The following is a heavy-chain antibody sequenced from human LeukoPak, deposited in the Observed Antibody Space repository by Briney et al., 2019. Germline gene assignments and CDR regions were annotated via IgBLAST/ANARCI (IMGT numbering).Heavy chain of an antibody. CDR2: ISGSGGST. D-gene: IGHD1-26*01. Sequence: GGSLRLSCAASGLIFSSYGFHWVRQAPGKGLEWVSAISGSGGSTYYADSVKGRFTISRDNSKNTLYLQMNSLRAEDTAVYYCAKYEWELLSMFDYWGQGTLVTVSS. J-gene: IGHJ4*02. CDR1: GLIFSSYG. CDR3: AKYEWELLSMFDY. V-gene: IGHV3-23*01.